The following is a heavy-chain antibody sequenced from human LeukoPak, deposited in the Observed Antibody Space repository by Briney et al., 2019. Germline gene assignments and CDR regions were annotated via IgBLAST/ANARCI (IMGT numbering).Heavy chain of an antibody. J-gene: IGHJ4*02. CDR2: IKEDGSEK. CDR1: GFTFSGYW. D-gene: IGHD3-16*01. CDR3: ARAGFTFGGVCNY. V-gene: IGHV3-7*01. Sequence: GGSLRLSCAASGFTFSGYWMNWVRQAPGKGLEWVANIKEDGSEKYYVDSVKGRFTISRDNAKNSLYLQMNSLRAEDTAVYYCARAGFTFGGVCNYWGQGTLVTVSS.